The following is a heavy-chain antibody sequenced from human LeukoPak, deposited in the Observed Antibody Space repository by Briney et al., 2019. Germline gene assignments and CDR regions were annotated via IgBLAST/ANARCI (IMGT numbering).Heavy chain of an antibody. D-gene: IGHD2-15*01. CDR1: GFTFSSYA. CDR3: PLPTLGY. CDR2: ISSKGGRI. Sequence: PGGSLRLSCSASGFTFSSYAMHWVRQAPGKGLHYVSGISSKGGRIYYADCVKDRFTISRDNSKNTLYLEMTSLKFEDTAVYYCPLPTLGYWGQGTLVTVSS. V-gene: IGHV3-64D*08. J-gene: IGHJ4*02.